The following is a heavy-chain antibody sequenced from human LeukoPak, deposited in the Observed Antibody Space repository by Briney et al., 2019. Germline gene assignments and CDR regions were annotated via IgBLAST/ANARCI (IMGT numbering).Heavy chain of an antibody. CDR3: ARDKALMLRGVIIRENYYYYMDV. V-gene: IGHV3-23*01. D-gene: IGHD3-10*01. J-gene: IGHJ6*03. CDR1: GFTFSSYA. Sequence: PGGSLRLSCAASGFTFSSYAMSWVRQAPGKGLEWVSAISGSGGSTYYADSVKGRFTISRDNSKNSLYLQMNSLRAEDTAVYYCARDKALMLRGVIIRENYYYYMDVWGKGTTVTISS. CDR2: ISGSGGST.